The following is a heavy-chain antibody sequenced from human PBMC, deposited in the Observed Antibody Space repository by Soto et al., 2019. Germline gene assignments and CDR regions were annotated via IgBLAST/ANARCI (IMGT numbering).Heavy chain of an antibody. CDR1: GGTFSSYA. D-gene: IGHD2-2*01. J-gene: IGHJ6*02. V-gene: IGHV1-69*13. Sequence: SVKVSCKASGGTFSSYAISWVRQAPGQGLEWMGGIIPIFGTANYAQKFQGRVTITADESTSTAYMELSSLRSEDTAVYYCARKREYQLYGGYYYDGIDVWSQGTTVTVSS. CDR3: ARKREYQLYGGYYYDGIDV. CDR2: IIPIFGTA.